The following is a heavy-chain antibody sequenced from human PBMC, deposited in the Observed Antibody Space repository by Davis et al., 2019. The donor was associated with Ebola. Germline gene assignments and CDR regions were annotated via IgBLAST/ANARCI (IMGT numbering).Heavy chain of an antibody. V-gene: IGHV4-31*03. J-gene: IGHJ6*02. CDR3: ARKTVVPAAGDYGMDV. CDR2: IYYSGST. D-gene: IGHD2-2*01. CDR1: GGSISSGGYY. Sequence: PSETLSLTCTVSGGSISSGGYYWSWIRQHPGKGLEWIGYIYYSGSTYYNPSLKSRVTISVDTSKNQFSLKLSSVTAADTAVYYCARKTVVPAAGDYGMDVWGQGTTVTVSS.